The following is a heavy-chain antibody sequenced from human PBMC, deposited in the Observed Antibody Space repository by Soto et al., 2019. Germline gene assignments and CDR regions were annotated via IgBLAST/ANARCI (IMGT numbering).Heavy chain of an antibody. CDR2: INPATGAA. CDR1: GYPVTAYY. CDR3: ARGGGVGVAGSAAFDM. J-gene: IGHJ3*02. Sequence: QLHLVQSGAVVKKPGASVTVSCSASGYPVTAYYMHWVRQAPGRGLEWMGGINPATGAAKYTQTFQGGGTMTRYTSTSTVFMELSGLTSEDTAVFYCARGGGVGVAGSAAFDMWGQGTLVTVSS. V-gene: IGHV1-2*02. D-gene: IGHD3-3*01.